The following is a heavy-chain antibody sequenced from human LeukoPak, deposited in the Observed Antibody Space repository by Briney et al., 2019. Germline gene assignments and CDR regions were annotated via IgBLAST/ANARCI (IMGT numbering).Heavy chain of an antibody. J-gene: IGHJ3*02. D-gene: IGHD4-17*01. V-gene: IGHV3-11*01. CDR2: ISSGGSTI. Sequence: GGSLRLSCAASGFTFSDYYMSWIRQAPGKGLEWVSYISSGGSTIYYADSVKGRFTISRDNAKNSLYLQMNSLRAEDTAVYYCASPTVTLTDAFDIWGQGTMVTVSS. CDR3: ASPTVTLTDAFDI. CDR1: GFTFSDYY.